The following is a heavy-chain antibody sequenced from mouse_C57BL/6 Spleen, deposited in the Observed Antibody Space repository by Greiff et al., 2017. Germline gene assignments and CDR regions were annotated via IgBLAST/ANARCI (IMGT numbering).Heavy chain of an antibody. CDR2: ISGGGGNT. J-gene: IGHJ4*01. V-gene: IGHV5-9*01. D-gene: IGHD1-1*01. CDR3: ARHWDYYGSSYDAMDY. CDR1: GFTFSSYT. Sequence: EVQGVESGGGLVKPGGSLKLSCAASGFTFSSYTMSWVRQTPEKRLEWVATISGGGGNTYYPDSVKGRFTISRDNAKNTLYLQMSSLRSEDTALYYCARHWDYYGSSYDAMDYWGQGTSVTVSS.